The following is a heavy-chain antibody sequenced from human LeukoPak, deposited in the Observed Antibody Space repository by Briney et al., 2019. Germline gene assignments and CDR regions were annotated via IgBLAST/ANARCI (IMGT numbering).Heavy chain of an antibody. J-gene: IGHJ4*02. CDR2: INPNSGGT. CDR3: ARPRKYYDSSGYYFDY. CDR1: GYTFTGYY. V-gene: IGHV1-2*02. D-gene: IGHD3-22*01. Sequence: ASVKVSCTASGYTFTGYYIHWVRQAPGQGLEWMGWINPNSGGTNYAQKFQGRVTMTRDTSISTAYMELSRLRSDDTAVYYCARPRKYYDSSGYYFDYWGQGTLVTVSS.